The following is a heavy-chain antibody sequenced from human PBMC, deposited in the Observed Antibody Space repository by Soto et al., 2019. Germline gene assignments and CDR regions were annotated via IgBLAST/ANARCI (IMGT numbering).Heavy chain of an antibody. Sequence: QVQLQESGPGLVKPSGTLSLTCAVSSGSVFSSNWWSWVRLPPGKGLEWIGETRNSGGANYNPSLKSRVPITVDRSRNHIFLELSSVTAADTAVYYCASHLVMAGTRGFDHWGLGTRVTVSS. CDR2: TRNSGGA. V-gene: IGHV4-4*02. CDR1: SGSVFSSNW. D-gene: IGHD6-19*01. J-gene: IGHJ4*02. CDR3: ASHLVMAGTRGFDH.